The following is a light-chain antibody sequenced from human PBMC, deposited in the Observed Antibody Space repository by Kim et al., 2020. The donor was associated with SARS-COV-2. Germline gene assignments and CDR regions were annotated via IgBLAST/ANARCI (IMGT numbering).Light chain of an antibody. CDR1: RSNSSAAND. V-gene: IGLV1-40*01. Sequence: GVTISWCGGRSNSSAANDEHWYRQLPGPAPKILFYGNSNRPSGVPDRFSGSKSGTSASLAITGLQAEDEADYYCHSYDSSLSGYVFGSGTQVTVL. CDR3: HSYDSSLSGYV. CDR2: GNS. J-gene: IGLJ1*01.